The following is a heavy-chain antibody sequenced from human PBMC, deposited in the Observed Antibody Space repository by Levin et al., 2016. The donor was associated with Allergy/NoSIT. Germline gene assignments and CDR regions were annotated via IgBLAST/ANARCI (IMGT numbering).Heavy chain of an antibody. CDR3: ARGGPGTYSSTYMDY. CDR2: INSDESRT. Sequence: GGSLRLSCAASGFTFSSYWMHWVRQAPGKGLVWVSRINSDESRTSYADSVKGRFTISRDNAKNTLYLQMNSLRAEDTAVYYCARGGPGTYSSTYMDYWGQGALVTVSS. CDR1: GFTFSSYW. D-gene: IGHD6-19*01. V-gene: IGHV3-74*01. J-gene: IGHJ4*02.